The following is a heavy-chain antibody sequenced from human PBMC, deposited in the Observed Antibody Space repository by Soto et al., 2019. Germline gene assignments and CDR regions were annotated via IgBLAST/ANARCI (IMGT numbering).Heavy chain of an antibody. V-gene: IGHV3-33*01. Sequence: VAVIWYDGSNKYYADSVKGRFTISRDNSKNTLYLQMNSLRAEDTAVYYCARDLSVAGSDWGQGTLVTVSS. CDR3: ARDLSVAGSD. J-gene: IGHJ4*02. D-gene: IGHD6-19*01. CDR2: IWYDGSNK.